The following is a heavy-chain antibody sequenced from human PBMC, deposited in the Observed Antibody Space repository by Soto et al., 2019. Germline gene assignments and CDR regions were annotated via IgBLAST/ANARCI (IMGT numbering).Heavy chain of an antibody. V-gene: IGHV1-8*01. CDR1: GYTFTSYD. D-gene: IGHD3-3*01. Sequence: ASVKVSCKASGYTFTSYDINWVRQATGRGFEYLGWMNPNSGNTGYVKKFQGRVTMTRDTSISTAYMELSRLRSEDTAVYYCAITFSNSFAYDFLSGYYTSTRLYVMDVWG. J-gene: IGHJ6*02. CDR2: MNPNSGNT. CDR3: AITFSNSFAYDFLSGYYTSTRLYVMDV.